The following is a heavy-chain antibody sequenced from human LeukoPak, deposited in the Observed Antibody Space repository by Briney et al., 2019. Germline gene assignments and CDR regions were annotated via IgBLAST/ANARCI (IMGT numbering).Heavy chain of an antibody. CDR3: ASGSTPGSGYYFDS. CDR2: IAGGDT. CDR1: GFTFRSYA. V-gene: IGHV3-23*01. D-gene: IGHD3-22*01. Sequence: GGSLRLSCVASGFTFRSYAMAWVRQAPGKGLELGLEWVASIAGGDTFYADSVKGRFTISRDNSRNTLYLQMNRLRAGDTDIYYCASGSTPGSGYYFDSWGPGTLVTVSS. J-gene: IGHJ4*01.